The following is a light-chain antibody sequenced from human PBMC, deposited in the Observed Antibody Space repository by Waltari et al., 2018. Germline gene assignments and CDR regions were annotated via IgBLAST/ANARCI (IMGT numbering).Light chain of an antibody. CDR2: GTS. V-gene: IGKV3-15*01. Sequence: EKVMTQSPATLSVSPGQRATLSCRASQSVGSNLAWYQQKPGQAPRRLIYGTSTRATGLPARFSGSGSGTDFTLTISSLQSEDFAVYYCQQYNNWPWTFGQGTRVEIK. CDR3: QQYNNWPWT. CDR1: QSVGSN. J-gene: IGKJ1*01.